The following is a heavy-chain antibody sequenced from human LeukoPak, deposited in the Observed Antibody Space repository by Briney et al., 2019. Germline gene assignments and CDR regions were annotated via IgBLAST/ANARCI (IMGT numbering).Heavy chain of an antibody. D-gene: IGHD3-22*01. CDR3: ARHERNYDSSGYYLATLYFDY. CDR2: IYYSGST. CDR1: GGSISSSSYY. J-gene: IGHJ4*02. Sequence: PSETLSLTCTVSGGSISSSSYYWGWIRQPPGKGLEWIGSIYYSGSTYYNPSLKSRVTISVDTSKNQFSLKLSSVTAADTAVYYCARHERNYDSSGYYLATLYFDYWGQGTLVTVSS. V-gene: IGHV4-39*01.